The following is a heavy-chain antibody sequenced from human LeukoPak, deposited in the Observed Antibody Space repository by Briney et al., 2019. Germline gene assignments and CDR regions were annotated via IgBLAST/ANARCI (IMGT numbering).Heavy chain of an antibody. CDR2: ISSSSSYI. V-gene: IGHV3-21*01. Sequence: NPGGSLRLSCAASGFTFSSYSMNWVRQAPGKGLEWVSSISSSSSYIYYADSVKGRFTISRDNAKNSLYLQMNSLRAEDTAVYYCARSGLRGRRYSSSRYWGQGTLVTVSS. CDR1: GFTFSSYS. J-gene: IGHJ4*02. CDR3: ARSGLRGRRYSSSRY. D-gene: IGHD6-6*01.